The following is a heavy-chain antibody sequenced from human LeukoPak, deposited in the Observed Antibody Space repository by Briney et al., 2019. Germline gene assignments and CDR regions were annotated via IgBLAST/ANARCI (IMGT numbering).Heavy chain of an antibody. V-gene: IGHV4-39*07. CDR2: INHSGST. D-gene: IGHD4-17*01. J-gene: IGHJ4*02. CDR3: ARIPDYGDYFDY. CDR1: GDSISSSSYY. Sequence: SETLSLTCTVSGDSISSSSYYWSWIRQPPGKGLEWIGEINHSGSTNYNPSLKSRVTISVDTSKNQFSLKLSSVTAADTAVYYCARIPDYGDYFDYWGQGTLVTVSS.